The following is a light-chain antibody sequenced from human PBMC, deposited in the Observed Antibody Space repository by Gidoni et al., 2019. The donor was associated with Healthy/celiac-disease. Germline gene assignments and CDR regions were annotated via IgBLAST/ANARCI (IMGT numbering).Light chain of an antibody. CDR3: QQRSNWPRT. CDR1: QRVSSY. V-gene: IGKV3-11*01. Sequence: IVLTPSPATLSLSPGERATLSCRASQRVSSYLAWYQQKPGQAPRLLIYDASNRATGIPARFSGSGSGTDFTLTISSLEPEDLAVYYCQQRSNWPRTFGQGTKLEIK. J-gene: IGKJ2*01. CDR2: DAS.